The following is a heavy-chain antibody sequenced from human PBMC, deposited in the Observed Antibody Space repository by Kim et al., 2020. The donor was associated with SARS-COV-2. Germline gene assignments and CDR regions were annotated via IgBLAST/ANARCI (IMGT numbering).Heavy chain of an antibody. CDR1: GYTFTGYY. CDR2: INPNSGGT. V-gene: IGHV1-2*04. CDR3: ARVGTASAAGVHWFDP. J-gene: IGHJ5*02. Sequence: ASVKVSCKASGYTFTGYYMHWVRQAPGQGLEWMGWINPNSGGTNYAQKFQGWVTMTRDTSISTAYMELSRLRSDDTAVYYCARVGTASAAGVHWFDPWGQGTLVTVSS. D-gene: IGHD6-13*01.